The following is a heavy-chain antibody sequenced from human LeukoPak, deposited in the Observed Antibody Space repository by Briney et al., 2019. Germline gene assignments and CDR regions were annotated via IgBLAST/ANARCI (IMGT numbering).Heavy chain of an antibody. Sequence: TGGSLRLPCAASGFTFSSYAMSWVRQAPGKGLEWVSAISGSGGSTYYADSVKGRFTISRDNSKNTLYLQMNSLRAEDTAVYYCAKDFLRSGGLEWLLFDYWGQGTLVTVSS. CDR1: GFTFSSYA. J-gene: IGHJ4*02. V-gene: IGHV3-23*01. CDR2: ISGSGGST. D-gene: IGHD3-3*01. CDR3: AKDFLRSGGLEWLLFDY.